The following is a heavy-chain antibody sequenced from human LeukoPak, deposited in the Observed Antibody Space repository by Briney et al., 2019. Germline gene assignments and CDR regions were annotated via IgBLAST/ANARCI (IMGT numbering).Heavy chain of an antibody. D-gene: IGHD1-26*01. J-gene: IGHJ4*02. CDR3: ARHVVGPTNYFDY. CDR2: IYYSGST. V-gene: IGHV4-59*08. Sequence: KPSETLSLTCTVSGGSISSYYWSWIRQPPGKGLEWIGYIYYSGSTNYDPSLNSRVTVSVDTSKNQFSLKLSSVTAADTAVYYCARHVVGPTNYFDYWGQGTLVTVSS. CDR1: GGSISSYY.